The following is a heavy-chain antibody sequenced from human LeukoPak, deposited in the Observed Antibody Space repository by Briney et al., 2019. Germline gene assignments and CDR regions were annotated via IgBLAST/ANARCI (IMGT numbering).Heavy chain of an antibody. V-gene: IGHV3-30*18. CDR3: AKDAVAGTPLHYYYYYGMDV. CDR2: ISYDGSNK. J-gene: IGHJ6*02. CDR1: GFTFSSYG. D-gene: IGHD6-19*01. Sequence: GGSLRLSCAASGFTFSSYGMHWVRQAPGKGREWVAVISYDGSNKYYADSVKGRFTISRDNSKNTLYLQMNSLRAEDTAVYYCAKDAVAGTPLHYYYYYGMDVWGQGTTVTVSS.